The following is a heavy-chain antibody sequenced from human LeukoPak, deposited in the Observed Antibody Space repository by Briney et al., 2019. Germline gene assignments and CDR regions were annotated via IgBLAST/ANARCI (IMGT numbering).Heavy chain of an antibody. CDR3: ARAGSSSWSTYFDP. V-gene: IGHV3-48*01. CDR2: ISSSSTTK. J-gene: IGHJ5*02. Sequence: GGSLRLSCAASGFTLASYTMNWVRQAPGKGLEWVPSISSSSTTKYYVGSVRGRFTISRDNAKNSLYLQMNSLRAEDTAIYYCARAGSSSWSTYFDPWGQGTLVTVSS. D-gene: IGHD6-13*01. CDR1: GFTLASYT.